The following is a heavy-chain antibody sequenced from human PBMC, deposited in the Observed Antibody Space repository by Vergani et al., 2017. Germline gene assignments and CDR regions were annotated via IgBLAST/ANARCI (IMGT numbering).Heavy chain of an antibody. D-gene: IGHD3-9*01. V-gene: IGHV2-5*01. J-gene: IGHJ3*01. CDR2: VYWNDDE. Sequence: QITLRESGPTLVKPTQTLTLTCTFSGFSLTTGGEGVGWIRQPPGRALEWLAFVYWNDDERYSPSLKSRVTITKDTSKNEVIVTMATMDPVDTATYYCVHRLGYFDWDGDFDGWGAGRMVTVSS. CDR3: VHRLGYFDWDGDFDG. CDR1: GFSLTTGGEG.